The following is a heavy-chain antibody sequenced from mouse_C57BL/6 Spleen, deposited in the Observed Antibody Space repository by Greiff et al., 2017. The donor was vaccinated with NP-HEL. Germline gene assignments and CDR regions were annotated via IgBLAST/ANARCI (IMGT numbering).Heavy chain of an antibody. J-gene: IGHJ2*01. V-gene: IGHV1-82*01. Sequence: QVQLKESGPELVKPGASVKISCKASGYAFSSSWMNWVKQRPGKGLEWIGRIYPGDGDTNYNGKFKGKATLTADKSSSTAYMQLSSLTSEDSAVYFCASLTGTFFDYWGQGTTLTVSS. CDR2: IYPGDGDT. D-gene: IGHD4-1*01. CDR3: ASLTGTFFDY. CDR1: GYAFSSSW.